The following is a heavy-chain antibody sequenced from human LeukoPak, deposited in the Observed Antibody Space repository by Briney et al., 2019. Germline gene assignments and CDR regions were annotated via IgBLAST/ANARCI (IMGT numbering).Heavy chain of an antibody. D-gene: IGHD6-6*01. CDR3: AREGDSSSAYNWFDP. CDR2: IWYDGSNK. CDR1: GFTFSTYG. Sequence: PGGSLRLSCAASGFTFSTYGMHWVRQAPGKGLEWVAVIWYDGSNKYYADSVKGRFTISRDNSKNTLYLQMNSLRAEDTAVYYCAREGDSSSAYNWFDPWGQGTLVTVSS. V-gene: IGHV3-33*01. J-gene: IGHJ5*02.